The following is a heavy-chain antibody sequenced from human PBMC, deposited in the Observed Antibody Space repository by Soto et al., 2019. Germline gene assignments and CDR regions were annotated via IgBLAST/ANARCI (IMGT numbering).Heavy chain of an antibody. V-gene: IGHV5-51*01. Sequence: GESLKISCKGSGYSFTSYWIGWVRQMPGKGLEWMGIIYPGDSDTRYSPSFQGQVTISADKSISTAYLQWSSLKASDTAMYYCARHDLTDSSGYANSGYYYYGMDVWGQGTTVTVSS. CDR3: ARHDLTDSSGYANSGYYYYGMDV. J-gene: IGHJ6*02. D-gene: IGHD3-22*01. CDR2: IYPGDSDT. CDR1: GYSFTSYW.